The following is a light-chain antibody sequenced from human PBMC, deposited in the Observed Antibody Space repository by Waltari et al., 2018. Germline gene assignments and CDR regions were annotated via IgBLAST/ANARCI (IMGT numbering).Light chain of an antibody. V-gene: IGLV1-44*01. CDR2: MNN. Sequence: QSVLTQPPSASGTPGQRVTISCSGSSSNIGSNTVNWYQQLPGTAPKLLIYMNNQRPSGVPDRFSGSESGTSVSLAISGLQPEDEADYYCAAWDDSLSLWVFGGGTKLTVL. CDR3: AAWDDSLSLWV. CDR1: SSNIGSNT. J-gene: IGLJ3*02.